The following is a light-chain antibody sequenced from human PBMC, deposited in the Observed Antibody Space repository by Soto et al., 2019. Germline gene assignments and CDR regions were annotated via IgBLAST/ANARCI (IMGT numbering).Light chain of an antibody. CDR2: GAS. CDR1: QSVSSGY. CDR3: QQCLSSPLT. V-gene: IGKV3-20*01. Sequence: DILLTQSPGTLSLSPGQRATLSCRASQSVSSGYLAWYQQTPGQAPRLLIYGASSRATGIPDRFSGSGSGTDFTLTISRLEPEDFAVYYCQQCLSSPLTFGQGTKVEIK. J-gene: IGKJ1*01.